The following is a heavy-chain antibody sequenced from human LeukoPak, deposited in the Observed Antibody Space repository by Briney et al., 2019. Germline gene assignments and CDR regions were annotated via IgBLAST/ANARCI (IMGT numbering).Heavy chain of an antibody. CDR3: ARGPGSAGDVGDI. V-gene: IGHV4-31*03. CDR2: IYYSGST. J-gene: IGHJ3*02. D-gene: IGHD2-21*02. Sequence: SETLSLTCTVSGGSISSGGYYWSWIRQHPGKGLEWIGYIYYSGSTYYNPSLKSRVTISVDTSKNQFSLKLSSVTAADTAVYYCARGPGSAGDVGDIWGQGTIVTVSS. CDR1: GGSISSGGYY.